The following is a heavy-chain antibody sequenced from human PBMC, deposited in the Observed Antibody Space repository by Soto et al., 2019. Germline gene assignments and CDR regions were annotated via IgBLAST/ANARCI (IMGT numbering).Heavy chain of an antibody. J-gene: IGHJ6*02. D-gene: IGHD2-15*01. CDR2: ISWNSGSI. CDR1: GFTFDDYA. CDR3: AKDMTYCSGGSCYGYYYYGMDV. Sequence: PXGSLRLSCAASGFTFDDYAMHWVRQAPGKGLDWVSGISWNSGSIVYADSVKGRFTISRDNAKNSLYLQMNSLRAEDTALYYCAKDMTYCSGGSCYGYYYYGMDVWGQGSTVTVSS. V-gene: IGHV3-9*01.